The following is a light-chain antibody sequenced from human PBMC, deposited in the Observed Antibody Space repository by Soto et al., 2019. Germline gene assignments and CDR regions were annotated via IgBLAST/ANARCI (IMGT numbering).Light chain of an antibody. CDR3: QKFNAVPT. CDR1: QAINNY. J-gene: IGKJ4*01. CDR2: AAS. Sequence: DIQMTQSPSSLSASVGDRVTITCRASQAINNYLAWYQQKPGKVPTLLIYAASTLQSGGPSRFSGSGSGTDFTLTISSLQPEDVATYYCQKFNAVPTFGGGTKVEI. V-gene: IGKV1-27*01.